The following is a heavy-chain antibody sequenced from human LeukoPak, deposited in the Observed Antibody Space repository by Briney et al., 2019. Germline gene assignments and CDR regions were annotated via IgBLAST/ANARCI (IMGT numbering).Heavy chain of an antibody. V-gene: IGHV4-39*07. J-gene: IGHJ5*02. CDR1: GGSISSGTYY. CDR2: IYYSGST. D-gene: IGHD3-10*01. CDR3: VRGRAWFDP. Sequence: SETLSLTCIVSGGSISSGTYYWGWIRQPPGKGLEWIGSIYYSGSTYYNPSLKSRVTISVDTSKNQFSLRLNSVTAADTAVYYCVRGRAWFDPWGQGTLVTVSS.